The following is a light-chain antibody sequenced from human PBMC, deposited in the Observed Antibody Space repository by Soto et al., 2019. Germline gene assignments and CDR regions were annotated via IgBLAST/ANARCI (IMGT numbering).Light chain of an antibody. CDR1: QDISNY. Sequence: DIQMTQSPSSLFASVGDRVTITCRASQDISNYLAWYQQKPGKVPKFLISATSTLQSGVPSRFSGSGSGTYFTLTIISLQHEDVATYYCQKYNSAPLSFGGGTKVEIK. V-gene: IGKV1-27*01. CDR3: QKYNSAPLS. CDR2: ATS. J-gene: IGKJ4*01.